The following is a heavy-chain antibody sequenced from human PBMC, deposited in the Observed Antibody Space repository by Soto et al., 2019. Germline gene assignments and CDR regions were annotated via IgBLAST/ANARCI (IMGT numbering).Heavy chain of an antibody. D-gene: IGHD6-13*01. J-gene: IGHJ6*02. V-gene: IGHV1-18*01. CDR2: ISAYNGNT. CDR3: ARDPGYSSSWYQHYYYYGMDV. CDR1: GYTFTSYG. Sequence: ASVKVSCKASGYTFTSYGISWVRQAPGQGLEWMGWISAYNGNTNYAQKLQGRVTMTTDTSTSTAYMELRSLRSDDTAVYYCARDPGYSSSWYQHYYYYGMDVWGQGTTVTVSS.